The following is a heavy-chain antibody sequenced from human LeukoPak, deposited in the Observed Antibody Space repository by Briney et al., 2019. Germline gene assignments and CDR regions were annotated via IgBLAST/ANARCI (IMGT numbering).Heavy chain of an antibody. CDR2: ISGSGGST. CDR3: AMYSSSAEIDY. J-gene: IGHJ4*02. CDR1: GFTFSSYA. D-gene: IGHD6-6*01. V-gene: IGHV3-23*01. Sequence: GGSLRLSCAAPGFTFSSYAMSWVRQAPGKGLEWVSAISGSGGSTYYADSVKGRFTISRDNSKNTLYLQMNSLRAEDTAVYYCAMYSSSAEIDYWGQGTLVTVSS.